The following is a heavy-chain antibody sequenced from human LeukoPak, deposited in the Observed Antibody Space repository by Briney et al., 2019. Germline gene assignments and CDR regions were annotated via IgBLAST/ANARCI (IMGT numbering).Heavy chain of an antibody. Sequence: PGGSLRLSCAASGFTFSSFGMHWVRQAPGKGLEWVAVIWYDGSDKYYTDSVKGRFTISRDNSKNTLYLQMNSLRAEDTAIYYCARAGDAFDIWGQGTVVTVSS. J-gene: IGHJ3*02. CDR2: IWYDGSDK. CDR1: GFTFSSFG. CDR3: ARAGDAFDI. V-gene: IGHV3-33*01.